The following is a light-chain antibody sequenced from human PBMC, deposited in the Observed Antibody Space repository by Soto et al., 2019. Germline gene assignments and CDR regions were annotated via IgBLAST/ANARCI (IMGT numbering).Light chain of an antibody. J-gene: IGLJ1*01. CDR3: QSYDSSLSGSEV. Sequence: QSVLTQPPSVSGAPGQRVTISCTGSSSNIGAGYDVHWYQQLPGTAPKLLIYGNNNRPSGVPDRFSGSKSGTSASLAITGLQAEDEADYYCQSYDSSLSGSEVFGTGTKLPS. CDR1: SSNIGAGYD. CDR2: GNN. V-gene: IGLV1-40*01.